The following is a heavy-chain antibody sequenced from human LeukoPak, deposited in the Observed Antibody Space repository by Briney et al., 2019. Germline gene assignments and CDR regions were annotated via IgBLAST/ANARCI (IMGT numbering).Heavy chain of an antibody. CDR1: GCAFLADS. CDR2: IRSGGTI. CDR3: ARDEAYGFDT. J-gene: IGHJ3*02. V-gene: IGHV3-48*02. Sequence: GGEPLHCCVEAGCAFLADSMNWVRQAPGKGLEWLSYIRSGGTINYADSVKGRFIISRDNAKNSLYLQMNSLRDEDTAVYYCARDEAYGFDTWGQGTMVTVSS.